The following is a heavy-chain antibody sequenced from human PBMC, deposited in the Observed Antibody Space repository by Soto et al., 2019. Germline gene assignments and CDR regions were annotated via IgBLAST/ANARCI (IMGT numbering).Heavy chain of an antibody. Sequence: QVQLVQSGAEVKKPGSSVKVSCKASGGTFSRYGLNWVRQAPGRGHEWMGGIIPIFGTSNYAHKFQGRVTITADESTSTAYMEVSSLRSEDTAVYYCATAGSYCSSTACLDYWGQGTLITVSS. V-gene: IGHV1-69*01. CDR1: GGTFSRYG. D-gene: IGHD2-2*01. J-gene: IGHJ4*02. CDR3: ATAGSYCSSTACLDY. CDR2: IIPIFGTS.